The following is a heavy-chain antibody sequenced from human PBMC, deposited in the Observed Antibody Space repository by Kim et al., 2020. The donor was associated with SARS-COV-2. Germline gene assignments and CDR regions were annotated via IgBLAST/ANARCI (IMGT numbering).Heavy chain of an antibody. CDR1: GYTFTSHG. V-gene: IGHV1-18*01. D-gene: IGHD6-13*01. CDR3: ATQYSSSWYGGVLSYYYYYGMDV. CDR2: ISAYNGNT. Sequence: ASVKVSCKASGYTFTSHGISWVRQAPGQGLEWMGWISAYNGNTNYAQKVQGRVTMTTDTSTSTAYMELRSLRSDDTAVYYCATQYSSSWYGGVLSYYYYYGMDVWGQGTTVTVSS. J-gene: IGHJ6*02.